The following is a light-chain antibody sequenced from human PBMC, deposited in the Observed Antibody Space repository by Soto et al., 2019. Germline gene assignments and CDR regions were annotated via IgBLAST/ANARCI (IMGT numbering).Light chain of an antibody. J-gene: IGLJ3*02. CDR1: SPNIGAGYG. Sequence: QSVLTQPPSVSGAPGQRVTISCTGSSPNIGAGYGVHWHQQLPGTAPKLLIYGNSNRPSGVPDRFSGSKSGTSASLAITGPRAEDEADYYCQSYDSSLSGGVFGGGTKLTVL. CDR2: GNS. V-gene: IGLV1-40*01. CDR3: QSYDSSLSGGV.